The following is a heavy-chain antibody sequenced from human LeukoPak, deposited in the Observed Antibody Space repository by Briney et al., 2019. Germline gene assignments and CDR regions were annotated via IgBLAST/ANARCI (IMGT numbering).Heavy chain of an antibody. CDR3: ARLRGDYGVVIPRYYFDY. CDR1: GGSISSYY. Sequence: SETLSLTCTVSGGSISSYYWSWIRQPPGPGREGPGDIYYSGSTNYTPSLKSRVTISVYTTQNQFSLKLSSVTAADTAVYYSARLRGDYGVVIPRYYFDYWGQGTLVTVSS. V-gene: IGHV4-59*12. J-gene: IGHJ4*02. CDR2: IYYSGST. D-gene: IGHD3-3*01.